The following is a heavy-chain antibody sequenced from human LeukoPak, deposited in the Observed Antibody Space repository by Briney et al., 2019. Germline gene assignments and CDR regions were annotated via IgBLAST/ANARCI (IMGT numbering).Heavy chain of an antibody. CDR1: GGSISSSSYY. CDR3: ATIFS. CDR2: IYYSGST. J-gene: IGHJ5*02. Sequence: SETLSLTCTVSGGSISSSSYYWGWIRQPPGKGLEWIGSIYYSGSTYYNPSLKSRVTISVDTSKNQFSLKMNSVTAADTAVYYCATIFSWGQGTLVTVSS. V-gene: IGHV4-39*01. D-gene: IGHD3-9*01.